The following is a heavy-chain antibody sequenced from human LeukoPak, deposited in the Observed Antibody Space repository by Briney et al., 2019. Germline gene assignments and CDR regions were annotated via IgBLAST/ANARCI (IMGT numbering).Heavy chain of an antibody. Sequence: GGSLRLSCAASGFTFSNYAMSWVRQAPGKGLEWVSSISSSSSYIYYADSVKGRFTISRDNAKNSLYLQMNSLRAEDTAVYYCARGIAAAGYFDYWGQGTLVTVSS. CDR1: GFTFSNYA. CDR3: ARGIAAAGYFDY. V-gene: IGHV3-21*01. CDR2: ISSSSSYI. J-gene: IGHJ4*02. D-gene: IGHD6-13*01.